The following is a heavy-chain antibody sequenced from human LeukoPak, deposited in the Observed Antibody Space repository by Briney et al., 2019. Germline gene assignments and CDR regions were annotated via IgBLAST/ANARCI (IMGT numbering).Heavy chain of an antibody. J-gene: IGHJ3*01. CDR2: IYAGDSDT. V-gene: IGHV5-51*01. Sequence: GESLKISCKGSGYSFNTYWVGWVRQMPGKDLECMGIIYAGDSDTRYSPSFQGQVTISVDKSVNTAYLQWSSLTASDTAMYFCARGLGGDRRGIFDVWGQGTMVTVSS. CDR1: GYSFNTYW. CDR3: ARGLGGDRRGIFDV. D-gene: IGHD3-16*01.